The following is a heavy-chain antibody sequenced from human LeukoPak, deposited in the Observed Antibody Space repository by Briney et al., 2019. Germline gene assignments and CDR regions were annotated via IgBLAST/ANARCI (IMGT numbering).Heavy chain of an antibody. CDR2: IKSKTDGGTT. J-gene: IGHJ4*02. D-gene: IGHD6-19*01. CDR1: GFTFSSYS. CDR3: ARESNGSGWHS. Sequence: PGGSLRLSCAASGFTFSSYSMNWVRQAPGKGLEWVGRIKSKTDGGTTDYAAPVKGRFTISRDNSKNTLYLQMNSLRAEDTAVYYCARESNGSGWHSWGQGTLVTVSS. V-gene: IGHV3-15*01.